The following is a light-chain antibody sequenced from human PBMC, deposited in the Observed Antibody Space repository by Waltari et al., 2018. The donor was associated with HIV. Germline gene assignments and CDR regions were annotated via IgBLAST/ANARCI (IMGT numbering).Light chain of an antibody. CDR2: GNN. J-gene: IGLJ2*01. CDR3: QSYDSSLTGSV. CDR1: SSNIGAGYD. V-gene: IGLV1-40*01. Sequence: QSVLTQPPSVSGAPWQRVTISCTGSSSNIGAGYDVHWYQQVPGTAPKLLIYGNNNRPSGVPDRSSASKSGASPSLAIAGLQAEDEADYCCQSYDSSLTGSVFGGGTKLTVL.